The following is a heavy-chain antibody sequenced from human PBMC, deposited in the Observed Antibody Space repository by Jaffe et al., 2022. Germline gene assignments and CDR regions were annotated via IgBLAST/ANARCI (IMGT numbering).Heavy chain of an antibody. CDR2: IRYDGSNK. Sequence: QVQLVESGGGVVQPGGSLRLSCAASGFTFSSYGMHWVRQAPGKGLEWVAFIRYDGSNKYYADSVKGRFTISRDNSKNTLYLQMNSLRAEDTAVYYCAKSRMKSAGYCSGGSCYPRFFDYWGQGTLVTVSS. V-gene: IGHV3-30*02. J-gene: IGHJ4*02. CDR1: GFTFSSYG. D-gene: IGHD2-15*01. CDR3: AKSRMKSAGYCSGGSCYPRFFDY.